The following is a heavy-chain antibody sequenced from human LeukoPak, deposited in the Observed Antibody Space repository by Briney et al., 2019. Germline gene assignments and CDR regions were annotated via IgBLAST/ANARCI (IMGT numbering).Heavy chain of an antibody. CDR3: VTGSAYRDAFDI. CDR1: GGTFSTYA. J-gene: IGHJ3*02. D-gene: IGHD3-10*01. V-gene: IGHV1-69*11. Sequence: SVKVSCKAFGGTFSTYAIHWVRKAPGQGLEWMGRIIPILSQENYALKYQGRVSITADESTSTAYMDLSSLRSEDTAVYYCVTGSAYRDAFDIWGQGTMVIVSS. CDR2: IIPILSQE.